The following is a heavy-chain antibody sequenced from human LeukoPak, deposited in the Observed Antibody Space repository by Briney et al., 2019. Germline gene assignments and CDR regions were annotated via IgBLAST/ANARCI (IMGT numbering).Heavy chain of an antibody. CDR1: EFTFGSFA. V-gene: IGHV3-30*04. J-gene: IGHJ4*02. CDR3: ARGMAVALGSFAS. Sequence: PKRSLRLSCAASEFTFGSFAMHWVRQAPGKGLEWVAIISNDGSHKYYADSVKGRFTIFRDNSKRMLYLQMNSLRAEDTAVYYCARGMAVALGSFASWGQGTLVTVSS. D-gene: IGHD6-19*01. CDR2: ISNDGSHK.